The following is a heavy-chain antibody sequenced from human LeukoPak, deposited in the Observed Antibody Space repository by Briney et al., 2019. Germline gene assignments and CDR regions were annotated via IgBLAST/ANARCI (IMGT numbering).Heavy chain of an antibody. J-gene: IGHJ4*02. CDR1: GLAFITYW. CDR3: ARLSDYGAVRFDC. Sequence: GGSLRLSCAASGLAFITYWMSWVRQAPGKGLEGVASIKQEGSEKNYVDSLKGRLTISRDNAKNSLYLQMNSLRAEVTAVYYCARLSDYGAVRFDCWGQGTLVTVSS. V-gene: IGHV3-7*01. D-gene: IGHD4-17*01. CDR2: IKQEGSEK.